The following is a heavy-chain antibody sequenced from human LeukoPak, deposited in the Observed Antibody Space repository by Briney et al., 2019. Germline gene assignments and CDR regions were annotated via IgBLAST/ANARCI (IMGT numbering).Heavy chain of an antibody. CDR3: ARGIQLWLGFDY. J-gene: IGHJ4*02. CDR1: GGTFSVYA. Sequence: SVTVSFKASGGTFSVYAISWVRQAPGQGLEWMGGIIPIFGTANYAQKFQGRVTITADESTSTAYMELSSLRSEDTAVYYCARGIQLWLGFDYWGQGTLVTVSS. V-gene: IGHV1-69*01. CDR2: IIPIFGTA. D-gene: IGHD5-18*01.